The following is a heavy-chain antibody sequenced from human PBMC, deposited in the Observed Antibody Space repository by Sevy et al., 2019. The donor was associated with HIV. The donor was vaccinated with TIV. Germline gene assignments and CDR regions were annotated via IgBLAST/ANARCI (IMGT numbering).Heavy chain of an antibody. D-gene: IGHD3-22*01. CDR3: AAISDYDSSGYYRLTYYGMDV. CDR1: GFTFTSSA. J-gene: IGHJ6*02. CDR2: IVVGSGNT. V-gene: IGHV1-58*01. Sequence: ASVKVSCKASGFTFTSSAVQWVRQARGQRLEWIGWIVVGSGNTNYAQKFQERVTITRDMSTSTAYMELSSLRSEDTAVYYCAAISDYDSSGYYRLTYYGMDVWGQGTTVTVSS.